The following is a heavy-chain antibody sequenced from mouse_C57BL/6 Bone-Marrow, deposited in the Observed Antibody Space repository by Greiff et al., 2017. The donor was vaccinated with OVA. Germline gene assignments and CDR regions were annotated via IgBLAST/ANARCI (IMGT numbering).Heavy chain of an antibody. CDR1: GYTFTSYW. Sequence: VQLQQSGAELVKPGASVKLSCKASGYTFTSYWMHWVKQRPGQGLEWIGMIYPNSGSTNYNEKFKSKATLTVDKSSSTAYMQLSSLTSEDSAVYYCARIYDGYYYDYWGQGTTLTVSS. CDR2: IYPNSGST. V-gene: IGHV1-64*01. CDR3: ARIYDGYYYDY. D-gene: IGHD2-3*01. J-gene: IGHJ2*01.